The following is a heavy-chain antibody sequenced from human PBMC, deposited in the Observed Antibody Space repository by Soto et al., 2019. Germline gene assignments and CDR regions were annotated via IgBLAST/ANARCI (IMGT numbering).Heavy chain of an antibody. V-gene: IGHV5-51*01. Sequence: GESLKISCKTSGYSFTNYWIGWVRQMPGKGLEWMGIIYPADSDTRYSPSFQGQVTISAGKSITTAYLQWSSLKASDTAMYYCARGDTAMAPYYFDYWGQGTLVTVSS. CDR2: IYPADSDT. J-gene: IGHJ4*02. CDR3: ARGDTAMAPYYFDY. CDR1: GYSFTNYW. D-gene: IGHD5-18*01.